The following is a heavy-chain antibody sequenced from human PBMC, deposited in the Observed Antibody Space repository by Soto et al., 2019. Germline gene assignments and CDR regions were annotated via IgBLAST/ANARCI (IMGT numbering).Heavy chain of an antibody. D-gene: IGHD1-26*01. CDR3: ARLGGSYRSWFDP. Sequence: QLQLQESGPGLVKPSETLSLTCTVSGGSISSSSYYWGWIRQPPGKGLESIGSIYYSGSTYYNPSLKSRVTISVDTSKNQFSLKLSSVTAADTAVYYCARLGGSYRSWFDPWGQGTLVTVSS. J-gene: IGHJ5*02. V-gene: IGHV4-39*01. CDR2: IYYSGST. CDR1: GGSISSSSYY.